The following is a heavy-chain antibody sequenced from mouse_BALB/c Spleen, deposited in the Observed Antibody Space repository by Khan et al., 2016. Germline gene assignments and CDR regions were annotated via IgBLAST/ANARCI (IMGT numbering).Heavy chain of an antibody. D-gene: IGHD1-1*01. J-gene: IGHJ3*01. CDR3: ARGDYYGRSFAY. CDR2: INPNNGVT. Sequence: VQLKQSGPELVKPGASMKISCKASGYSFTGYTMNWVKQSPGQNLEWIGLINPNNGVTSYNKKFKGKATLTVDKSSSTAYLELLSLTSEDSAVYCCARGDYYGRSFAYWGQGTLVTVSA. V-gene: IGHV1-18*01. CDR1: GYSFTGYT.